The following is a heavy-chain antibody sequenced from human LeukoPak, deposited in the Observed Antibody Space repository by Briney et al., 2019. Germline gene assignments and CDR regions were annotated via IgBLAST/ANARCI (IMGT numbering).Heavy chain of an antibody. D-gene: IGHD3-10*01. CDR3: ARESMYYYGSGRKNGYFDY. V-gene: IGHV3-30-3*01. J-gene: IGHJ4*02. Sequence: GGSLRLSCVVTGITLTTYTMYWVRQAPGKGLEWVAVISYDGSNKYYADSVKGRFTISRDNSKNTLYLQMNSLRAEDTAVYYCARESMYYYGSGRKNGYFDYWGQGTLVTVSS. CDR1: GITLTTYT. CDR2: ISYDGSNK.